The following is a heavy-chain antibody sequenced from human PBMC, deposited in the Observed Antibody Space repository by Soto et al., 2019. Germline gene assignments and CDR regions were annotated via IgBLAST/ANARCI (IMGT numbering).Heavy chain of an antibody. Sequence: SETLSLTCSVSGGSINSNNYYWAWIRQPPGKGLAWIASIYYDGSTYYNPSLRSRVTISVDASKNRFYLQLRSVTAADTAVYYCAKVVVAATRHTDFDSWGQGTLVTISS. CDR1: GGSINSNNYY. D-gene: IGHD2-15*01. CDR2: IYYDGST. CDR3: AKVVVAATRHTDFDS. J-gene: IGHJ4*02. V-gene: IGHV4-39*01.